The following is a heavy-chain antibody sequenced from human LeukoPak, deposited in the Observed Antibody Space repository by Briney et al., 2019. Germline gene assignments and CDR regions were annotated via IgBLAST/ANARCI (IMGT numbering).Heavy chain of an antibody. D-gene: IGHD6-19*01. CDR1: GFTFSDHY. V-gene: IGHV3-72*01. Sequence: PGGSLRLSCAASGFTFSDHYMDWVRQAPGKGLEWVGRTRNKANSYTTEYAASVKGRFTISRDDSKNSLYLQINSLKTEDTAVYYCARGHFSSGWHAFDIWGQGTLVTVSS. CDR2: TRNKANSYTT. J-gene: IGHJ3*02. CDR3: ARGHFSSGWHAFDI.